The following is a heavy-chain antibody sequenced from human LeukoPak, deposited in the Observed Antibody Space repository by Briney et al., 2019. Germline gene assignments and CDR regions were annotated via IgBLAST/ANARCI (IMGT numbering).Heavy chain of an antibody. Sequence: SVKVSCKASGGTFSSYAISWVRQAPGQGLEWMGRIIPILGIANYAQKFQGRVTITADKSTSTAYMELSSLRSEDTAVYYCARGDYYDSRYYFDYWGQGTLVTVSS. CDR1: GGTFSSYA. J-gene: IGHJ4*02. CDR3: ARGDYYDSRYYFDY. D-gene: IGHD3-22*01. V-gene: IGHV1-69*04. CDR2: IIPILGIA.